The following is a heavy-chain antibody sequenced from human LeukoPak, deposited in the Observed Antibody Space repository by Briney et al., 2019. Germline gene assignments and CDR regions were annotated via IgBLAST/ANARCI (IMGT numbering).Heavy chain of an antibody. CDR3: AKGSDPFRWFGEFNVKLPRPIRHYYFDS. CDR1: GVTFSSYA. D-gene: IGHD3-10*01. V-gene: IGHV1-69*13. CDR2: IIPIFGTA. Sequence: SVKVSCKASGVTFSSYAIIWVRQAPGQGLEWMGGIIPIFGTANYAQKFQGRVTITADESTSTAYMELSSLTSDDTAVYYCAKGSDPFRWFGEFNVKLPRPIRHYYFDSWGQGTLVTVSS. J-gene: IGHJ4*02.